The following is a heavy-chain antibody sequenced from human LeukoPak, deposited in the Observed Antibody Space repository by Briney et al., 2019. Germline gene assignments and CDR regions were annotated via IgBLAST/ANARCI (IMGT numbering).Heavy chain of an antibody. CDR3: AKEGGGDWDYYYYYYMDV. Sequence: PGGPLRLSCAASGFTFSSYGMHWVRQAPGKGLEWVAVISYDGSNKYYADSVKGRFTISRDNSKNTLYLQMNSLRAEDTAVYYCAKEGGGDWDYYYYYYMDVWGKGTTVTVSS. J-gene: IGHJ6*03. CDR2: ISYDGSNK. D-gene: IGHD2-21*01. V-gene: IGHV3-30*18. CDR1: GFTFSSYG.